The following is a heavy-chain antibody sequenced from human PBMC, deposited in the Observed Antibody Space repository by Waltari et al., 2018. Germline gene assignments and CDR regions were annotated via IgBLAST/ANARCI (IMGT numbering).Heavy chain of an antibody. CDR2: IWYDGSNK. J-gene: IGHJ4*02. CDR3: AKDYYGSGSYPPSAFDY. CDR1: GFTFSSYA. Sequence: QVQLVESGGGVVQPGRSLRLSCAASGFTFSSYAMHWVRQAPGKGLEWVAVIWYDGSNKYYADSVKGRFTISRDNSKNTLYLQMNSLRAEDTAVYYCAKDYYGSGSYPPSAFDYWGQGTLVTVSS. V-gene: IGHV3-33*06. D-gene: IGHD3-10*01.